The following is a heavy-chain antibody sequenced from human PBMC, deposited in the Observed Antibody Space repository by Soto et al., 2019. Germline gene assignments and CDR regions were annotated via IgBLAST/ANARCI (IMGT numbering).Heavy chain of an antibody. CDR2: ISYDGNTQ. J-gene: IGHJ4*02. V-gene: IGHV3-30-3*01. CDR3: AKETNAYEINF. Sequence: QVQLVESGGGVVQPGGSLRLSCSASGFIFSGYAMHGVRQAPGKGLEWVAVISYDGNTQYYADSVKGRFTVSRDNSNNILYGEMNNSRDEDTAMYYCAKETNAYEINFWGQGTLVTVSP. CDR1: GFIFSGYA. D-gene: IGHD3-9*01.